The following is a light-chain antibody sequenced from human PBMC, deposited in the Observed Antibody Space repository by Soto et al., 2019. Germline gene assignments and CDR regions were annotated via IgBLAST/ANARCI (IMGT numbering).Light chain of an antibody. CDR2: DVN. CDR1: SSDVGGYNY. V-gene: IGLV2-11*01. Sequence: QSALTQPHSVSGSPGQSVAISCSGTSSDVGGYNYVSWYQQHPGKAPKLIIFDVNKRPSGVPDRFSGSKSGSTASLTISGRQAEDESDYYCCSYGGSFYVVGTGTKVTVL. CDR3: CSYGGSFYV. J-gene: IGLJ1*01.